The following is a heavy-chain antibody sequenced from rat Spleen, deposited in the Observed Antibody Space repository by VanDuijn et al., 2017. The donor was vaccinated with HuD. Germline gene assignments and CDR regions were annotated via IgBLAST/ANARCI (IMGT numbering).Heavy chain of an antibody. D-gene: IGHD1-1*01. CDR2: ITNASGRT. CDR1: GFTFNNYW. CDR3: SRDDYXSAVFDY. V-gene: IGHV5-31*01. J-gene: IGHJ2*01. Sequence: EVQLVESGGGLVQPGGSLKLSCVASGFTFNNYWMTWISQAPGRGLEWVASITNASGRTYYSDFVKGRFTISRDTAQNILYLQMNSPRSEDTAXXYCSRDDYXSAVFDYWGQGVMXTVSS.